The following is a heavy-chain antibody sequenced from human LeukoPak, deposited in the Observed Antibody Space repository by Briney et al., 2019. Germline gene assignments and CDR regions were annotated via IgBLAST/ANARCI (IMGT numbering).Heavy chain of an antibody. CDR1: GFTFSSYW. J-gene: IGHJ3*02. V-gene: IGHV3-74*01. D-gene: IGHD3-22*01. Sequence: QPGGSLRLSCAASGFTFSSYWMHWVRQAPGKGLVWVSRINSDGSSTSYADSVKGRFTISRDNAKNTLYLQMNSPRAEDTAVYYCASSRHSYYYDSSGYRGAFDIWGQGTMVTVSS. CDR2: INSDGSST. CDR3: ASSRHSYYYDSSGYRGAFDI.